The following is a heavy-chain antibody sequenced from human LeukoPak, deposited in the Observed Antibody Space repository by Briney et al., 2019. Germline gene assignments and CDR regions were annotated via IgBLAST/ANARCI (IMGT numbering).Heavy chain of an antibody. CDR2: IKQDGSEK. V-gene: IGHV3-7*01. CDR1: GFTFSSYW. D-gene: IGHD3-3*01. J-gene: IGHJ3*02. CDR3: ARDFGRPNDYDFWSGYYRGHDAFDI. Sequence: PGGSLRLSCAASGFTFSSYWMSWVRQAPGKGLEWVANIKQDGSEKYYVDSVKGRFTISRDNAKNSLYLQMNSLRAEDTAVYYCARDFGRPNDYDFWSGYYRGHDAFDIWGQGTMVTVSS.